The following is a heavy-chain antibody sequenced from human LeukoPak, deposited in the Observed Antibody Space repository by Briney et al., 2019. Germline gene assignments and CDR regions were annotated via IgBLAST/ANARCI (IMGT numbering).Heavy chain of an antibody. D-gene: IGHD3-22*01. V-gene: IGHV5-51*01. CDR3: ARRPYDSSGYEDY. CDR2: IYPGDSDT. J-gene: IGHJ4*02. CDR1: GYRFTTYW. Sequence: GESLKISCKGSGYRFTTYWHAWVRPMPGKGLEWMGIIYPGDSDTRYSPSFQGQVTISADKSISTAYLQWSSLKASDTAMYYCARRPYDSSGYEDYWGQGTLVTVSS.